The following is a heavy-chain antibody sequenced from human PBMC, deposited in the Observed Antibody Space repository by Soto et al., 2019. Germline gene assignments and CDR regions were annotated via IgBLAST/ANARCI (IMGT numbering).Heavy chain of an antibody. CDR1: GGTSTRYA. Sequence: QERLVQSGAEVRKPGSSVKVSCKVTGGTSTRYAINWVRQAPGQGLERMGGIVPMFGTSKYAQKFQGRVTITAGTSTNMAYMELRSLRSEDTAVYYCNRGSEYDFWSGYLWGQGTLVSVSS. CDR3: NRGSEYDFWSGYL. V-gene: IGHV1-69*06. J-gene: IGHJ4*02. D-gene: IGHD3-3*01. CDR2: IVPMFGTS.